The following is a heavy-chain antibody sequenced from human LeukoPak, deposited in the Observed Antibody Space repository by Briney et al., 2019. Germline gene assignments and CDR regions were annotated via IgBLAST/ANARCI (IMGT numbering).Heavy chain of an antibody. CDR2: IIPIFGTA. CDR3: ARIYTMVRGVIIPCDY. V-gene: IGHV1-69*05. Sequence: ASVKVSCKASGGTFSSYAISWVRQAPGQGLEWMGGIIPIFGTANYAQKLQGRVTMTTDTSTSTAYMELRSLRSDDTAVYYCARIYTMVRGVIIPCDYWGQGTLVTVSS. J-gene: IGHJ4*02. D-gene: IGHD3-10*01. CDR1: GGTFSSYA.